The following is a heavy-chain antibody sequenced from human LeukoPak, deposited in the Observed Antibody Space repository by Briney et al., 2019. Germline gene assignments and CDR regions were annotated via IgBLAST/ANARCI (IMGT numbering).Heavy chain of an antibody. CDR3: ARERFGYFDY. CDR1: XX. V-gene: IGHV3-7*01. D-gene: IGHD3-3*01. CDR2: IKQDGSEK. J-gene: IGHJ4*02. Sequence: XXXSWVRQAPXXGLEWVANIKQDGSEKYYVDSVKGRFTISRDNAKNSLYLQMNSLRAEDTAVYYCARERFGYFDYWGQGTLVTVSS.